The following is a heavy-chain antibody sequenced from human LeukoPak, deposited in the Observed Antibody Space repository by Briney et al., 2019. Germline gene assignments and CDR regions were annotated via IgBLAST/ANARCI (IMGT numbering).Heavy chain of an antibody. CDR3: ARGRKRGYSGYDLGKGAYYYGMDV. D-gene: IGHD5-12*01. CDR1: GYTFTSYD. Sequence: ASVKVSCKASGYTFTSYDINWVRQATGQGLEWMGWMNPNSGNTGYAQKFQGRVTMTRNTSISTAYMELSSLRSEDTAVYYCARGRKRGYSGYDLGKGAYYYGMDVWGQRTTVTVSS. J-gene: IGHJ6*02. V-gene: IGHV1-8*01. CDR2: MNPNSGNT.